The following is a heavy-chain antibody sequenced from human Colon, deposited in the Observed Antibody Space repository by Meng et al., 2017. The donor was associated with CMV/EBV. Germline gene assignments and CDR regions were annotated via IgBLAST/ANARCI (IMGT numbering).Heavy chain of an antibody. CDR3: VRDGIPYTMDV. D-gene: IGHD2-2*02. CDR2: ISYDGSNK. J-gene: IGHJ6*02. CDR1: GFTFSSYA. Sequence: GGSLRLSCAASGFTFSSYAMHWVRQAPGKGLEWVAVISYDGSNKYYADSVKGRFTISRDNSKNTLYLQMNSLRAGDTAVYYCVRDGIPYTMDVWGQGTTVTVSS. V-gene: IGHV3-30-3*01.